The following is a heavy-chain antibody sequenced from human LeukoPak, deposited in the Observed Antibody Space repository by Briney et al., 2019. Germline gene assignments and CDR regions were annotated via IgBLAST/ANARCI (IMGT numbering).Heavy chain of an antibody. CDR3: ARLQADDYSSGWANAPFDY. J-gene: IGHJ4*02. CDR2: ISAYNGNT. CDR1: GYTFTSYG. Sequence: ASVTVSCKASGYTFTSYGISWVRQAPGQGLEWMGWISAYNGNTNYAQKLQGRVTMTTDTSTSTAYMELRSLRSDDTAVYYCARLQADDYSSGWANAPFDYWGQGTLVTVSS. V-gene: IGHV1-18*01. D-gene: IGHD6-19*01.